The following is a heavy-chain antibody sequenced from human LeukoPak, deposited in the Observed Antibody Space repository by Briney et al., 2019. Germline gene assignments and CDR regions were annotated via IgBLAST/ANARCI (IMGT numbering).Heavy chain of an antibody. J-gene: IGHJ5*02. V-gene: IGHV4-34*01. D-gene: IGHD3-10*01. CDR2: INHSGST. Sequence: PSELRSLTCVVYGGAFSGYYWSWIRQPPGKRLEWIGEINHSGSTNYIPSLKSRVTISVDTSKNQFSLKLSSVTAADTAVYYCAREYYYGSGSYSVEFDPCGQGTLVTVSP. CDR1: GGAFSGYY. CDR3: AREYYYGSGSYSVEFDP.